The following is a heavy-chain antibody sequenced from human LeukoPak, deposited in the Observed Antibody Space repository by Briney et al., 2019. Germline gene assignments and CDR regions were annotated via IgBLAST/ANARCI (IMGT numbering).Heavy chain of an antibody. CDR1: GFTFRSSA. CDR2: ISGNGGST. CDR3: ARGSSSWYGYFDN. Sequence: EGSLRLSCAASGFTFRSSAMHGVRQAPGKELEFVSGISGNGGSTDYGNSVKGRFTISRDSSKKTLFLQMGSLRTEDMAVYYCARGSSSWYGYFDNWGQGTLVTVSS. V-gene: IGHV3-64*01. D-gene: IGHD6-13*01. J-gene: IGHJ4*02.